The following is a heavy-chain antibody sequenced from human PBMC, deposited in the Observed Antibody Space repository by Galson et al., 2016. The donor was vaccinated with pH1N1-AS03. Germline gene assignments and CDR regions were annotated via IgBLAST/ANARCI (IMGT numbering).Heavy chain of an antibody. Sequence: SLRLSCAAFGFTFSDSGMHWVRQPPGKGLEWVAVISKDARGKFYADSVKGRFTISRDNSNNTVYLHMNSLRTEDTAVYYCAKMLRGITAVGFESWGQGILVIVSS. CDR3: AKMLRGITAVGFES. CDR2: ISKDARGK. J-gene: IGHJ5*01. V-gene: IGHV3-30*18. D-gene: IGHD3-10*01. CDR1: GFTFSDSG.